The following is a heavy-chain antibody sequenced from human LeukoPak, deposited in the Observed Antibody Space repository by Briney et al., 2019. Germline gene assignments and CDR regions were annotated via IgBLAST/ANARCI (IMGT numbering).Heavy chain of an antibody. CDR3: AKDPPIAVAAY. J-gene: IGHJ4*02. CDR2: ISGSGGST. V-gene: IGHV3-23*01. D-gene: IGHD6-19*01. Sequence: GGSLRLSCAASGFTFSSYEMNWVRQAPGKGLEWVSAISGSGGSTYYADSVKGRFTISRDNSKNTLYLQMNSLRAEDTAVYYCAKDPPIAVAAYWGQGTLVTVSS. CDR1: GFTFSSYE.